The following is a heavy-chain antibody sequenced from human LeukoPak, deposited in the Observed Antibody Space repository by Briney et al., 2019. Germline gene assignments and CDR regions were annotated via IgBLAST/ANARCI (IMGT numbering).Heavy chain of an antibody. D-gene: IGHD3-22*01. Sequence: GGSLRLSCAASGFTFSSYAMHWVRQAPGKGLEWVAVISYDGSNKYYADSVKGRFTISRDNSKNTLYLQMNSLRAEDTAVYYCARDRDSSGYYWLAAFDIWGQGTMVTVSS. J-gene: IGHJ3*02. CDR1: GFTFSSYA. V-gene: IGHV3-30-3*01. CDR2: ISYDGSNK. CDR3: ARDRDSSGYYWLAAFDI.